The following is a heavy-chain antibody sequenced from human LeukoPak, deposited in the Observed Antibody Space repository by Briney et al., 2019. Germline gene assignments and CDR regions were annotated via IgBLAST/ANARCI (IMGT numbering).Heavy chain of an antibody. CDR1: GYSISSSNW. CDR3: ARSVDGGNSPFDY. J-gene: IGHJ4*02. Sequence: PSETLPLTCAVSGYSISSSNWWGWIRQPPGKGLEWIGYIYYSGSTYYNPSLKSRVTMSVDTSKNQFSLKLSSVTAVDTAVYYCARSVDGGNSPFDYWGQGTLVTVSS. CDR2: IYYSGST. D-gene: IGHD4-23*01. V-gene: IGHV4-28*01.